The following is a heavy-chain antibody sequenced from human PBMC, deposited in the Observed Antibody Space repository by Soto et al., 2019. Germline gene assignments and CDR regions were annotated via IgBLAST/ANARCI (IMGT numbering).Heavy chain of an antibody. CDR2: IYWDADK. V-gene: IGHV2-5*02. Sequence: SGPTLVHPTQPLTLTCTFSGFSLSTSGPGVGWIRQPPGKALEWLAIIYWDADKGFSPSLKSRLTITKDNTKNQVVLTMTNMDPVDKARYYCAHRRGGVRFDRWGQGIQVTVSS. D-gene: IGHD3-16*01. CDR1: GFSLSTSGPG. J-gene: IGHJ4*02. CDR3: AHRRGGVRFDR.